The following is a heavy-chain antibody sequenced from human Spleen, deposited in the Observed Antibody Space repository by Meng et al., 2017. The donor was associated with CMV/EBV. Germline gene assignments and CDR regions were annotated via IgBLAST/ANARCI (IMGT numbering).Heavy chain of an antibody. CDR1: GDSDSSNSVA. CDR3: AREAPSGPVDF. V-gene: IGHV6-1*01. J-gene: IGHJ4*02. CDR2: TYYRSKWYS. Sequence: SETLSLTCAISGDSDSSNSVAWNWIRQSPSRGLEWLGRTYYRSKWYSDYAVSVKSRITINPDTSKNQFSLQVSSVTPEDTAVYYCAREAPSGPVDFWGQGTLVTVSS. D-gene: IGHD7-27*01.